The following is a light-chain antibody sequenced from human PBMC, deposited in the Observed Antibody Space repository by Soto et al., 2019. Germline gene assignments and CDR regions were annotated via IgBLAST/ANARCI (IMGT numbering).Light chain of an antibody. CDR2: EVS. CDR3: SSYTSSNTYV. CDR1: SSDVGGSNR. J-gene: IGLJ1*01. V-gene: IGLV2-18*02. Sequence: QSALTQPPSVSGSPGQTVTISCTGTSSDVGGSNRVSWYQQPPGTAPKLVIYEVSNQPSGVPERFSGSKSGNTASLTISGLQAEDEADYYCSSYTSSNTYVFGTGTKVTVL.